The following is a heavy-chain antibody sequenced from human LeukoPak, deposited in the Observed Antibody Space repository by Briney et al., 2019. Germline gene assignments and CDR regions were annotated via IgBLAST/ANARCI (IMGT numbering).Heavy chain of an antibody. CDR2: IYYSGST. D-gene: IGHD3-3*01. Sequence: PSETLSLTCTVSGGSISSYYWSWIRQPPGKGLEWIGYIYYSGSTHYNPSLKSRVTISVDTSKNQFSLKLSSVTAADTAVYYCARMTYYDFWSGHQPALSNWYFDLWGRGTLVTVSS. CDR1: GGSISSYY. CDR3: ARMTYYDFWSGHQPALSNWYFDL. V-gene: IGHV4-59*01. J-gene: IGHJ2*01.